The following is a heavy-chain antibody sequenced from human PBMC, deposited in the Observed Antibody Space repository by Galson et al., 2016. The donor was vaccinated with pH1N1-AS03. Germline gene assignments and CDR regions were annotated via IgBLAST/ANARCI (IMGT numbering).Heavy chain of an antibody. V-gene: IGHV4-39*07. CDR1: GVSVTSSGVG. J-gene: IGHJ3*01. D-gene: IGHD3-10*01. CDR2: VYFSGST. Sequence: LVKPTQTLTLTCSVSGVSVTSSGVGVGWIRQPPGKGLEWIGSVYFSGSTYRNPSLQSRVIMSVDTSENHFSLRLSSVTAADTAVYYCAGDVAGFLGPGTYYTQPTGFDVWGRGTVVTVS. CDR3: AGDVAGFLGPGTYYTQPTGFDV.